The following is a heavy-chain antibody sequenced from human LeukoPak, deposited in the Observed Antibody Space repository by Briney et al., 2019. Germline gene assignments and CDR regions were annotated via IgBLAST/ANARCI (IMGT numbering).Heavy chain of an antibody. D-gene: IGHD3-16*01. J-gene: IGHJ3*02. V-gene: IGHV3-72*01. Sequence: GGPLRLSCAASGFTFSDYILDWVRQAPGKGLEWVGRIRRGANSYTTEYAASVNGRFTISRDDSKNSRYLHMNSLKTEDTAVYHCSRDGGEGGNSAFDIWGQGTMVTVSS. CDR1: GFTFSDYI. CDR2: IRRGANSYTT. CDR3: SRDGGEGGNSAFDI.